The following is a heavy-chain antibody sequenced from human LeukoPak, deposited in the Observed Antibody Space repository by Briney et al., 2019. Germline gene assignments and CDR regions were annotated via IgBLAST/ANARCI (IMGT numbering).Heavy chain of an antibody. CDR3: ARAPYSSSWYDYYYYYMDV. CDR1: GYSIRSDYY. D-gene: IGHD6-13*01. V-gene: IGHV4-59*01. J-gene: IGHJ6*03. Sequence: PSETLSLTCTVSGYSIRSDYYWSWIRQSPGKGLEWIGYIYYTGSTTYNPSLKSRVTISVDTSKNQFSLKLSSVTAADTAVYYCARAPYSSSWYDYYYYYMDVWGKGTTVTISS. CDR2: IYYTGST.